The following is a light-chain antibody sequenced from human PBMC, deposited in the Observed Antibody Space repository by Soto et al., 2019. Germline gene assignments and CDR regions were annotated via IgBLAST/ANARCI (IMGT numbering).Light chain of an antibody. V-gene: IGKV3-11*01. CDR3: HQRQSWPRT. Sequence: EIVLTQSPATLSSFPGDRVTLSCRASQAVNTRLAWYQHKPGQAPRLLIYLTSNRAAGIPARFSGSGSGTDSTLTISDVEPEDFAVYYCHQRQSWPRTFGQGTKV. CDR1: QAVNTR. J-gene: IGKJ1*01. CDR2: LTS.